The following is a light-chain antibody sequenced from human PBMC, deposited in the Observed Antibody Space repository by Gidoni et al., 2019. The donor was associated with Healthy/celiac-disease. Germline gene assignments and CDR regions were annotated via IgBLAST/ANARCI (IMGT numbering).Light chain of an antibody. CDR1: QDISNY. V-gene: IGKV1-33*01. CDR2: DAS. CDR3: QQYDNLPLT. J-gene: IGKJ4*01. Sequence: DIQMTQSPSSLPASVGDRVTITCQASQDISNYLNWYQQKPGKAPKLLIYDASNLETGVPSRFSGSGSGTDFTFTISSLKPEDIATYYCQQYDNLPLTFGGGTKVEIK.